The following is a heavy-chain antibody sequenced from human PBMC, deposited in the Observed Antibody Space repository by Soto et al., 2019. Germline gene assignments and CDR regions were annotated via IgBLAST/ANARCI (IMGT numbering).Heavy chain of an antibody. J-gene: IGHJ4*02. V-gene: IGHV4-59*08. CDR2: IYYSGST. Sequence: SETLSLTCTVSGGSISSYYWSWIRQPPGKGLEWIGYIYYSGSTNYNPSLKSRVTISVDTSKNQFSLKLSSVTAADTAVYYCARHVDDILTGYYYYFDYWGQGTLVTSPQ. D-gene: IGHD3-9*01. CDR3: ARHVDDILTGYYYYFDY. CDR1: GGSISSYY.